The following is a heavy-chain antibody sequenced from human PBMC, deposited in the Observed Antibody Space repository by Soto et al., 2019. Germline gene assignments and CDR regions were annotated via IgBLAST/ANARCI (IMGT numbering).Heavy chain of an antibody. CDR1: GYVFSTYW. J-gene: IGHJ5*02. CDR3: ASYKNWNQPFDP. V-gene: IGHV5-10-1*01. CDR2: IDPGDSYI. Sequence: GEAVKLSSQGSGYVFSTYWIICVRQMPGKGLEWMGRIDPGDSYINYSPSFQGHVTISVDNSISTAYLQFHSLKASDTAVYYCASYKNWNQPFDPWGQGTLVTSPQ. D-gene: IGHD1-1*01.